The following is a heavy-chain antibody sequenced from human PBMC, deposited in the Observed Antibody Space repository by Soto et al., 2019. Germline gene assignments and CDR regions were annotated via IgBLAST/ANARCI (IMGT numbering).Heavy chain of an antibody. CDR1: GFTFSVYA. Sequence: PGGSLRLSCAASGFTFSVYAMSWVRQAPGKGLGWVSAISSNGGRTFYADSLRGRFTISRDNSKSALYLQMNNLRAEDTAIYYCAKYSELPYEAYLQQWGQGTLVTVSS. CDR2: ISSNGGRT. V-gene: IGHV3-23*01. D-gene: IGHD1-7*01. CDR3: AKYSELPYEAYLQQ. J-gene: IGHJ1*01.